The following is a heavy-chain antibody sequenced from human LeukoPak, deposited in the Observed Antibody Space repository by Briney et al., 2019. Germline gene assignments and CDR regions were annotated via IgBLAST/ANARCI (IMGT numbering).Heavy chain of an antibody. V-gene: IGHV1-69*13. CDR1: GGTFSIYA. Sequence: SVKVSCKASGGTFSIYAISWVRQAPGQGLEWMGGIIPIFGTANYAQKFQGRVTITADESTSTAYMELSSLRSEDTAVYYCALSSGKHWTFDYWGQGTLVTVSS. D-gene: IGHD6-19*01. CDR3: ALSSGKHWTFDY. CDR2: IIPIFGTA. J-gene: IGHJ4*02.